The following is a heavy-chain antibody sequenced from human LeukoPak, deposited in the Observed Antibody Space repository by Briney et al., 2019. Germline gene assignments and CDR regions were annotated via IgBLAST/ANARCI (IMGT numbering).Heavy chain of an antibody. Sequence: GASVKVSCKASGYTFTGYYMHWVRQAPGQGLEWMGWINPNSGGTNYAQKFQGGVTMTRDTSISTAYMELRSLRSDDTAVYYCARDVAARYYYYYYMDVWGKGTTVTVSS. D-gene: IGHD2-15*01. V-gene: IGHV1-2*02. CDR1: GYTFTGYY. CDR3: ARDVAARYYYYYYMDV. CDR2: INPNSGGT. J-gene: IGHJ6*03.